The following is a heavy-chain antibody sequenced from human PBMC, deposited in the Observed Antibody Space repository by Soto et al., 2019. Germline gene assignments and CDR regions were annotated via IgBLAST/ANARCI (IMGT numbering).Heavy chain of an antibody. J-gene: IGHJ6*02. CDR2: IWYDGSNK. CDR3: AKEHGFWSGYSQGPDYYYYYGMDV. V-gene: IGHV3-33*06. Sequence: PGGSLRLSCAASGFTFSSYGMHWVRQAPGKGLEWVAVIWYDGSNKYYADSVKGRFTISRDNSKNTLYLQMNSLRAEDTAVYYCAKEHGFWSGYSQGPDYYYYYGMDVWGQGTTVTVSS. CDR1: GFTFSSYG. D-gene: IGHD3-3*01.